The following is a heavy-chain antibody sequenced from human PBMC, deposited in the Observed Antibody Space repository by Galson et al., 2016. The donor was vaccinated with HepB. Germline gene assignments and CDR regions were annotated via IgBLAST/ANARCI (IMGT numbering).Heavy chain of an antibody. CDR1: GGGISSGGYY. CDR2: IYYSGNT. D-gene: IGHD1-26*01. J-gene: IGHJ4*02. Sequence: TLSLTCTVSGGGISSGGYYWTWIRQHPGKGLEWIGYIYYSGNTYYNPSLTSRVIMSIDTSKNQFSLRLNSVTAADTAVYYCARDRRGGSSHWGQGTLVTVSS. CDR3: ARDRRGGSSH. V-gene: IGHV4-31*03.